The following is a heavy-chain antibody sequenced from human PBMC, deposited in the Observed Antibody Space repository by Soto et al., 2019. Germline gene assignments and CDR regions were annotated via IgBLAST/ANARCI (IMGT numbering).Heavy chain of an antibody. D-gene: IGHD2-2*01. Sequence: SQTLSLTCALSGDSVSSNSAAWNWIRQSPSRGLEWLGRTYYRSKWYNDYAVSVKSRITINPDTSKNQFSLQLSSVTPEDTAVYYCAREEDIVVVPAAIGGNWFDPWGQGTLVTVSS. J-gene: IGHJ5*02. CDR3: AREEDIVVVPAAIGGNWFDP. CDR2: TYYRSKWYN. CDR1: GDSVSSNSAA. V-gene: IGHV6-1*01.